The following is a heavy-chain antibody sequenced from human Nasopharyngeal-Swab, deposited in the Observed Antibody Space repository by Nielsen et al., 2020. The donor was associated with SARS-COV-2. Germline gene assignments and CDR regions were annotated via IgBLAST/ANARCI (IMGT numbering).Heavy chain of an antibody. CDR3: ARAYYDILTGYYYGMDV. V-gene: IGHV2-70*01. Sequence: SGPTLVKPTQTLTLTCTFSGFSLSTSGMCVSWIRQPPGKALEWLALIDWDDDKYYSTSLKTRLTISKGTSKNQVVLTMTNMDPVDTATYYCARAYYDILTGYYYGMDVWGQGTTVTVSS. J-gene: IGHJ6*02. CDR1: GFSLSTSGMC. D-gene: IGHD3-9*01. CDR2: IDWDDDK.